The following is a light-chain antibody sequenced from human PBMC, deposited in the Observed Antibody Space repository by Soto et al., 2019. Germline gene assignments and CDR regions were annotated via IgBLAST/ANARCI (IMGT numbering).Light chain of an antibody. CDR2: AAS. V-gene: IGKV1-9*01. J-gene: IGKJ1*01. CDR1: QGIASY. Sequence: DIQLTQSASFLSASIGDRVTITCRASQGIASYLAWYQQKPGKAPKLLIYAASTLQSGVPSRFDGSGFGTEFTLTISSLQPEDFATYYCQQLNSYPWTFGQGTKVEIK. CDR3: QQLNSYPWT.